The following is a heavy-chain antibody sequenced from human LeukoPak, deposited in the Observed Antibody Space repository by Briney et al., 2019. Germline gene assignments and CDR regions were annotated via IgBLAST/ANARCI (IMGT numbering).Heavy chain of an antibody. CDR2: ISSSSSYI. CDR1: GFTFSSYS. D-gene: IGHD5-24*01. V-gene: IGHV3-21*01. CDR3: ARGRRDGSTFDY. J-gene: IGHJ4*02. Sequence: GGPLRLSCAASGFTFSSYSMNWVRQAPGKGLEWVSSISSSSSYIYYADSVKGRFTISRDNAKNSLYLQMNSLRAEDTAVYYCARGRRDGSTFDYWGQGTLVTVSS.